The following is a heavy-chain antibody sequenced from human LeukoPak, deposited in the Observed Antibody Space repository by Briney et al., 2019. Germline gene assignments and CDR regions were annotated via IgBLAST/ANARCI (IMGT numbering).Heavy chain of an antibody. CDR3: ARSSTNTDFLQWFDP. J-gene: IGHJ5*02. CDR2: IFYSGST. D-gene: IGHD3-3*01. Sequence: SETLSLTCTVSGGSISTSNYYWGWIRQPPGKGLEWIGNIFYSGSTYYSPSLKSRVTISLDTSRNQFSLKLNSVTAADTAVYYCARSSTNTDFLQWFDPWGQGTLVTVSS. V-gene: IGHV4-39*07. CDR1: GGSISTSNYY.